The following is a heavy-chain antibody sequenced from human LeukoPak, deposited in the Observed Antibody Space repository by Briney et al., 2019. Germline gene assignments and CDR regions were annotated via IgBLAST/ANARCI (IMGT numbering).Heavy chain of an antibody. Sequence: GGSLRLSCEASGFTFNTYAIYWVRQAPGKGLEWVSGICGSGGCTYYADSVKGRFTISRDNSKNTVYLQMDSLTADDTAVYYCAKTTVGYSSGRYPGWPADCWGQGTLVTVSS. J-gene: IGHJ4*02. CDR1: GFTFNTYA. D-gene: IGHD6-19*01. CDR3: AKTTVGYSSGRYPGWPADC. V-gene: IGHV3-23*01. CDR2: ICGSGGCT.